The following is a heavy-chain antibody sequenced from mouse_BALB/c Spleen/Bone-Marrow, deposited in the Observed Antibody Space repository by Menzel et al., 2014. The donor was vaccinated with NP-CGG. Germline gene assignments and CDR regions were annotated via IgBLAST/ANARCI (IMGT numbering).Heavy chain of an antibody. V-gene: IGHV1S81*02. CDR2: INPSNGGT. CDR1: GYTFTSYY. CDR3: TRSYYAKEGAWFAY. J-gene: IGHJ3*01. D-gene: IGHD1-1*01. Sequence: VQLQQSGAELVKPGASVKLSCKASGYTFTSYYMYWVKQRPGQGLEWIGGINPSNGGTNFNEKFESKATPTVDKSSSTAYMQLSSLTSEDSAVYYCTRSYYAKEGAWFAYWGQGTLVTVSA.